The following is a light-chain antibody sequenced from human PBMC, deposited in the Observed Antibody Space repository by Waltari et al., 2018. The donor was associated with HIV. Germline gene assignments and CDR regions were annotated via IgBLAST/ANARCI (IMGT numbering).Light chain of an antibody. CDR2: GAS. V-gene: IGKV3-15*01. Sequence: ELLMTQSPATLSVSPGEDVTLSCRASQSISSNLAWYQQKPGQAPRLLIYGASTRAAGFPARFTGSGAGTEFTLTISNLQSEDFAIYYCQQFHNWPRTFGQGTKVEIK. CDR1: QSISSN. CDR3: QQFHNWPRT. J-gene: IGKJ1*01.